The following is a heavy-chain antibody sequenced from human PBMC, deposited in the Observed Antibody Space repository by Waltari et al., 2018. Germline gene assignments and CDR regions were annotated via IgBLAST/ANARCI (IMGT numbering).Heavy chain of an antibody. CDR3: TADRGRFWYFDL. D-gene: IGHD3-16*01. V-gene: IGHV3-15*07. J-gene: IGHJ2*01. CDR1: GFTFSNAW. CDR2: IKSKPDGGTT. Sequence: EVQLVESGGGLVKPGGSLRLSCAASGFTFSNAWMNWVRQAPGKGLEWVGHIKSKPDGGTTAYAAPVKGRFTISRDDSKNMVYLQVNSLQTDDTAIYYCTADRGRFWYFDLWGRGTLVTVSS.